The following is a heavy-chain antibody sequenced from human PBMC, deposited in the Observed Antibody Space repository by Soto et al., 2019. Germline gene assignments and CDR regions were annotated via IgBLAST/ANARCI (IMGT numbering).Heavy chain of an antibody. CDR1: GFTFSSYW. V-gene: IGHV3-74*01. CDR3: ARDGLGYCSGGSCYGYYYYYYMYV. J-gene: IGHJ6*03. CDR2: INSDGSST. D-gene: IGHD2-15*01. Sequence: EVQLVEAGGGLVQPGGSLRLSCAASGFTFSSYWMHWVRQAPGKGLVWVTRINSDGSSTSYADSVKGRFTISRDNAKNTLYLQMNSLRAEDTAVYYCARDGLGYCSGGSCYGYYYYYYMYVWGKGTTVTVSS.